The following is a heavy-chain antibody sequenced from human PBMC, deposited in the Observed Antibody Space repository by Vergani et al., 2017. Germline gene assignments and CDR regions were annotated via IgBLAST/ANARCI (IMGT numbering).Heavy chain of an antibody. Sequence: VQLVESGGGLVQPGRSLRLSCAASGFTFSSYGMHWVRQAPGKGLEWVAVIWYDGSNKYYADSVKGRFTISRDNSKNTLYLQMNSLRAEDTAVYYCARDLRGYYGSGSYYTYYYGMDVWGQGTTVTVSS. J-gene: IGHJ6*02. CDR3: ARDLRGYYGSGSYYTYYYGMDV. D-gene: IGHD3-10*01. V-gene: IGHV3-33*01. CDR2: IWYDGSNK. CDR1: GFTFSSYG.